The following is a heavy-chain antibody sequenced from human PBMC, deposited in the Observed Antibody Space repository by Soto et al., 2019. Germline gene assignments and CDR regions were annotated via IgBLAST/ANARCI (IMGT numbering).Heavy chain of an antibody. CDR3: ARQTTARSSYGMDV. Sequence: GGSLRLSCAASGFTFSSYGMHWVRQAPGKGLEWVAVIWYDGSNKYYADSVKGRFTISXXXSXXTXXLXXNXXRAXDTAVYYCARQTTARSSYGMDVWRQGTTVTVSS. CDR1: GFTFSSYG. D-gene: IGHD4-4*01. J-gene: IGHJ6*02. CDR2: IWYDGSNK. V-gene: IGHV3-33*01.